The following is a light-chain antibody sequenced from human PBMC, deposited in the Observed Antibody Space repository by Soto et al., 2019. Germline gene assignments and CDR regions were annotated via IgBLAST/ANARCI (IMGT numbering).Light chain of an antibody. CDR3: QQSYSVPHT. CDR2: AAS. V-gene: IGKV1-39*01. CDR1: QNILTY. Sequence: DIQMTQSPLSLSASVGDRVTITCRSSQNILTYFNWYQQRPGEAPRLLIYAASNLQDEVPSRFSASESGTEFTLTISSLQPEDFATYYCQQSYSVPHTFGQGTKLEIK. J-gene: IGKJ2*01.